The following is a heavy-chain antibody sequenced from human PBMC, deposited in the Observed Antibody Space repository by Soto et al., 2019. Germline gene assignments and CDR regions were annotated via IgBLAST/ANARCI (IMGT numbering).Heavy chain of an antibody. D-gene: IGHD3-16*01. Sequence: SETLSLTCTVSGGSISRGDYYWSWIRQPPGKGLEWIGYIYYSGTTYYNPSLKSRLTISVDTSKNQFSLKLSSVTAADTAVYYCARVVTKFAMGFNWFDPWGQGTLVTVSS. CDR3: ARVVTKFAMGFNWFDP. V-gene: IGHV4-30-4*01. CDR1: GGSISRGDYY. CDR2: IYYSGTT. J-gene: IGHJ5*02.